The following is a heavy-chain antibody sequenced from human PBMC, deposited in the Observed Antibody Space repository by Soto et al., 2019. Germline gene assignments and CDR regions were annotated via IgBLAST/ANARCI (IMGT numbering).Heavy chain of an antibody. CDR3: ARMRSDYDSSGLDY. V-gene: IGHV2-70*04. D-gene: IGHD3-22*01. CDR2: IDWDEDR. CDR1: GFSLSTSGMR. Sequence: GSGPTLVNPTEPLTLTCTFSGFSLSTSGMRVSWIRQAPGKALEWLARIDWDEDRFYSTSLKTRLTISKDTSKNQVVLTMTKMDPVDTATYYCARMRSDYDSSGLDYWGQGILVTVSS. J-gene: IGHJ4*02.